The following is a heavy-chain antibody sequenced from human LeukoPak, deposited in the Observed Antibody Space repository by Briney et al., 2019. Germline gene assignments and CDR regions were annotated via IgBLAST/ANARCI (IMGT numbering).Heavy chain of an antibody. D-gene: IGHD4-11*01. CDR3: AKTTITPPYYMDV. J-gene: IGHJ6*03. CDR2: INQDGTEK. V-gene: IGHV3-7*01. Sequence: GGSLRLSCAASGFSFTTYWMSWVRQAPGKGLEWVANINQDGTEKYYVDSVKGRFTISRDNGKNSLYLQMNSPRVEDTAVYYCAKTTITPPYYMDVWGKGTTVTVSS. CDR1: GFSFTTYW.